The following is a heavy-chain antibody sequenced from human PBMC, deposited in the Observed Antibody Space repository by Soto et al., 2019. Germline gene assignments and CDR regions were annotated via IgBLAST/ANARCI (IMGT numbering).Heavy chain of an antibody. D-gene: IGHD2-2*01. CDR1: GGSISSYY. Sequence: TSETLSLTCTVSGGSISSYYWSWIRQPPGKGLEWIGYIYYSGSTNYNPSLKSRVTISVDTSKNQFSLKLSSVTAADTAVYYCARRDIVVVPAAMPGLYYYYYYMDVWGKGTTVTVSS. J-gene: IGHJ6*03. CDR3: ARRDIVVVPAAMPGLYYYYYYMDV. V-gene: IGHV4-59*08. CDR2: IYYSGST.